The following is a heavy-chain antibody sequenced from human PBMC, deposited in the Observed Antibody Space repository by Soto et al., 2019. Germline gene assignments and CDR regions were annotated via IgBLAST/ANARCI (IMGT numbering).Heavy chain of an antibody. CDR3: ARAMNTYRYKMNYGLEV. CDR1: VVSIINDD. V-gene: IGHV4-4*07. CDR2: IYTGGST. Sequence: WDTLCLTCTFSVVSIINDDWSLILQPSGKGLEWIGRIYTGGSTNYNPSLKSRVTMSTDTYKNQFSLMLTSVTAADTDVYYCARAMNTYRYKMNYGLEVWGKRTTVSVSS. J-gene: IGHJ6*04. D-gene: IGHD5-12*01.